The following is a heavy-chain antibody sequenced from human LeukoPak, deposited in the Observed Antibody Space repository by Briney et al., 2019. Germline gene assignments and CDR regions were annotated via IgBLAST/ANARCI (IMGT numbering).Heavy chain of an antibody. D-gene: IGHD4-17*01. Sequence: SETLSLTCAVYGGSFSGYYWSWIRQPPGKGLEWIGEINHSGSTNYNPSLKSRVTISVDTSKDQFSLKLSSVTAADTAVYYCARGGYGDNRPFDYWGQGTLVTVSS. CDR3: ARGGYGDNRPFDY. CDR1: GGSFSGYY. CDR2: INHSGST. J-gene: IGHJ4*02. V-gene: IGHV4-34*01.